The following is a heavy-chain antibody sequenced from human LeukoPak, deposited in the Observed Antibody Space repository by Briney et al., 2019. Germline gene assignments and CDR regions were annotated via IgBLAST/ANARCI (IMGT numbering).Heavy chain of an antibody. CDR1: GGSISGYY. D-gene: IGHD3-10*01. V-gene: IGHV4-59*01. CDR2: IHYSGST. J-gene: IGHJ4*02. Sequence: SETLSLTCSVSGGSISGYYWSWIRQPPGKGLEWIGYIHYSGSTNYYPSLKSRVTISVDMSKNQFSLELSFVTAADTAVYYCARMDYGSGSYYFDYWGQGTLVTVSS. CDR3: ARMDYGSGSYYFDY.